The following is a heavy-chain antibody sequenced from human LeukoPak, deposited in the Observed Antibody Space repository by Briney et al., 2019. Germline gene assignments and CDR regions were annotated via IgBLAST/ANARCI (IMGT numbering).Heavy chain of an antibody. CDR3: ARHTFGSHFDY. CDR1: GGSISTYY. CDR2: IYYSGST. V-gene: IGHV4-59*08. Sequence: LETLSLTCTVSGGSISTYYWSWIRQPPGKGLEWIGYIYYSGSTNYNPSLKSRVTISVDTSKDQFSLKLSSVTAADTAVYYCARHTFGSHFDYWGQGTLVTVSS. D-gene: IGHD3-16*01. J-gene: IGHJ4*02.